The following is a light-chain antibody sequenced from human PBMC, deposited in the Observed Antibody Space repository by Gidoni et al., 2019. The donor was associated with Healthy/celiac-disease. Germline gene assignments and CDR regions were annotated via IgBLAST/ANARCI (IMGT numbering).Light chain of an antibody. CDR1: QSLVHSDGNTN. CDR3: MQATQFPPYT. V-gene: IGKV2-24*01. Sequence: DIVMTQTPLSSPVTLGQPASISGRSSQSLVHSDGNTNLSWLQQKPGETPRLLIYKIANRFSSVPERCSGGGAGTDFTLKISRVEAEDVGVYYCMQATQFPPYTFGQGTKLEIK. J-gene: IGKJ2*01. CDR2: KIA.